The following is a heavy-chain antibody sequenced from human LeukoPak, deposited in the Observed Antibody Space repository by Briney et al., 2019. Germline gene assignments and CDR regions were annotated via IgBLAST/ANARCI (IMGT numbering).Heavy chain of an antibody. CDR1: GFTFSSYA. J-gene: IGHJ6*02. D-gene: IGHD1-14*01. CDR2: ISSSGGST. Sequence: GGSLRLSCAASGFTFSSYAMGWVRQAPGKGLEWVSGISSSGGSTYYADSEKGRFTISRDNSKHTLFLQMSSLRAEDTAVYYCAKRSPLDLGSGESYYYGMGVWGQGTTVTVSS. CDR3: AKRSPLDLGSGESYYYGMGV. V-gene: IGHV3-23*01.